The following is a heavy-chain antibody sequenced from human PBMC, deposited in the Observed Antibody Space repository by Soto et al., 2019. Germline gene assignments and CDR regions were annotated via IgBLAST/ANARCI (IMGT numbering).Heavy chain of an antibody. CDR3: ARALSDYGPFDY. Sequence: GASVKVSCKASGYTFTCYSMHCVRQAPGQGLEWMGRINASNGNTNYAQKLQGRVTMTTDTSTSTAYMELRSLRSDDTAVYYCARALSDYGPFDYWGQGTLVTVSS. D-gene: IGHD4-17*01. J-gene: IGHJ4*02. V-gene: IGHV1-18*04. CDR1: GYTFTCYS. CDR2: INASNGNT.